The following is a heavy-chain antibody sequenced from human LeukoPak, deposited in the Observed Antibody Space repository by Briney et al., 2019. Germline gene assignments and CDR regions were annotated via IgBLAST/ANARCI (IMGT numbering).Heavy chain of an antibody. J-gene: IGHJ5*01. V-gene: IGHV3-23*01. D-gene: IGHD2/OR15-2a*01. Sequence: WESLTLSCAASGFTFDSYALSWVRLRPAQGLEWVSSLIGSATNTYYPHPLHSRLTISRDNTTGKVFLQKISLRAEDTALYYCAKRRLSEGSGIGNWFDSWGEGTLVTVS. CDR3: AKRRLSEGSGIGNWFDS. CDR2: LIGSATNT. CDR1: GFTFDSYA.